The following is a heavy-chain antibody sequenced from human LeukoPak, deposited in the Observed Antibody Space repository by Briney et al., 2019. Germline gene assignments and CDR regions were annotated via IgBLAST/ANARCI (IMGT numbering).Heavy chain of an antibody. CDR1: GGSFSGYY. V-gene: IGHV4-34*01. Sequence: SETLSLTCAVYGGSFSGYYWSWIRQPPWKGLEWIGEINHSGSTNYNPSLKSRVTISVDTSKNQFSLKLSSVTAADTAVYYCARLPRITMIVVTSSDAFDIWGQGTMVTVSS. D-gene: IGHD3-22*01. CDR3: ARLPRITMIVVTSSDAFDI. J-gene: IGHJ3*02. CDR2: INHSGST.